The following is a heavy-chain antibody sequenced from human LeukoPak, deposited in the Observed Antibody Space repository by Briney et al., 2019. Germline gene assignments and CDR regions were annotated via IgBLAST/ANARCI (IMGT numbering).Heavy chain of an antibody. CDR3: ARETYYYGSGSHSFDY. CDR2: IYSGGST. J-gene: IGHJ4*02. CDR1: GFTVSSNY. D-gene: IGHD3-10*01. Sequence: GGSLRLSCAASGFTVSSNYMSWVRQAPGKGLEWVSVIYSGGSTYYTDSVKGRFTISRDNSKNTLYLQMNSLRAEDTAVYYCARETYYYGSGSHSFDYWGQGTLVTVSS. V-gene: IGHV3-53*01.